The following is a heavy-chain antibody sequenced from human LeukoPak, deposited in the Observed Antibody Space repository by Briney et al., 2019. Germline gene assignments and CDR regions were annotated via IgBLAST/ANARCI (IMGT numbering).Heavy chain of an antibody. Sequence: SETLSLTCAVYGGSFSGYYWSWIRQPPGKGLEWIGEINHSGSTNYNPSLKSRVTISVDTSKNQFSLKLSSVTAADTAVYYCARDGGLLWFGAEIGFDPWGQGTLVTVSS. CDR1: GGSFSGYY. CDR2: INHSGST. CDR3: ARDGGLLWFGAEIGFDP. D-gene: IGHD3-10*01. J-gene: IGHJ5*02. V-gene: IGHV4-34*01.